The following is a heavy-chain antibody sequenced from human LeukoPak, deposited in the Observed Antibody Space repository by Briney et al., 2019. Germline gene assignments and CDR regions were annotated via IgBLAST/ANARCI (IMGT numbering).Heavy chain of an antibody. CDR1: GGSISSYY. V-gene: IGHV4-59*12. Sequence: SETLSLTCTVSGGSISSYYWSWIRQPPGKGLEWIGYIYYSGSTYYNPSLKSRVTISVDTSKNQFSLKLSSVTAADTAVYYCARDQVGYEWGQGTLVTVSS. J-gene: IGHJ4*02. D-gene: IGHD5-12*01. CDR2: IYYSGST. CDR3: ARDQVGYE.